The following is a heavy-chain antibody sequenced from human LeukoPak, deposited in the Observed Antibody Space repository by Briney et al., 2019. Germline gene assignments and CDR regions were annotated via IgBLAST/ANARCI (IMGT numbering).Heavy chain of an antibody. CDR3: ARRGYEYYFVY. V-gene: IGHV4-39*01. CDR1: GDSISSGSYY. J-gene: IGHJ4*02. Sequence: SETLSLTCTVSGDSISSGSYYWGWIRQPPGKGLEWIGSIFYSGSTFYNPSLKSRVTISVDTSKNQFSLRLTSMTAADTAVYYCARRGYEYYFVYWGQGTLVTVSS. CDR2: IFYSGST. D-gene: IGHD5-12*01.